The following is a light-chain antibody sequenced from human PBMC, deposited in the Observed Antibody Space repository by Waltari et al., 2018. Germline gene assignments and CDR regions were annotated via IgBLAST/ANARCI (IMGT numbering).Light chain of an antibody. CDR3: QAWDSSTYV. CDR2: QDS. V-gene: IGLV3-1*01. CDR1: KLGDKY. J-gene: IGLJ1*01. Sequence: SYELTQPPSVSMSPGQTASITCSGDKLGDKYACWYQQKPGQSPVLVIYQDSKRPSGIPWRFSGSNSGNTAPLTISGTQAMDEADYYCQAWDSSTYVFGTGTKVTVL.